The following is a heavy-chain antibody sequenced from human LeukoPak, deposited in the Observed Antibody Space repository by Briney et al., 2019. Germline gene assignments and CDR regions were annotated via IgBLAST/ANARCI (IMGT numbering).Heavy chain of an antibody. CDR1: GGSFSGYY. D-gene: IGHD3-3*01. V-gene: IGHV4-34*01. CDR3: ARGGYDFWSGYYPARGYGMDV. CDR2: INHSGST. J-gene: IGHJ6*02. Sequence: SETLSLTCAVYGGSFSGYYWSWIRRPPGKGLEWIGGINHSGSTNYNPSLKSRVTISVDTSKNQFSLKLSSVTAADTAVYYCARGGYDFWSGYYPARGYGMDVWGQGTTVTVSS.